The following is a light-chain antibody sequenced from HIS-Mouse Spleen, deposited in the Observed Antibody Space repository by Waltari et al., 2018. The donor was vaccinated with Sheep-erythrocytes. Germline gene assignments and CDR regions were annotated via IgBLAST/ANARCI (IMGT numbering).Light chain of an antibody. J-gene: IGKJ2*01. CDR1: QGISIY. Sequence: AIRMTQSPSSLSASTGDRVTITCRASQGISIYLAWYQQKPGKAPKLLIYAASTLQSGVPSRLSGSGSGTDFTLTISCLQSEDFATYYCQQYYSYPYTFGQGTKLEIK. CDR3: QQYYSYPYT. CDR2: AAS. V-gene: IGKV1-8*01.